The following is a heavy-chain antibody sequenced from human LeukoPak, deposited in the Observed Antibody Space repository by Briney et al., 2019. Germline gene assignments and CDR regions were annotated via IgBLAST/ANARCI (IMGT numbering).Heavy chain of an antibody. V-gene: IGHV5-51*01. CDR3: AGVARNGATTFDY. CDR1: GYSFSSYW. CDR2: IYPGDSDT. D-gene: IGHD1-26*01. J-gene: IGHJ4*02. Sequence: GESLKISCKGSGYSFSSYWIGWVRQMPGKGLEWMGIIYPGDSDTRDSPSFQGQVTISADKSVSTAYLQWINLKASDTATYYCAGVARNGATTFDYWGQGTLVTVSS.